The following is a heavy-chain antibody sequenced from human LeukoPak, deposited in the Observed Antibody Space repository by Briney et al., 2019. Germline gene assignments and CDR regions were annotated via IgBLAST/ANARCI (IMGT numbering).Heavy chain of an antibody. CDR3: ARGQEYYYDSSAYSKFDY. J-gene: IGHJ4*02. D-gene: IGHD3-22*01. CDR2: IWNDGSNK. Sequence: GGSLRLSCAASGFTFNNYGMHWVRQAPGKGLEWVAAIWNDGSNKYYADSVKGRFTISRDNSKNTLYLQMNSLRAEDTALYYCARGQEYYYDSSAYSKFDYWGQGTLVTVSS. CDR1: GFTFNNYG. V-gene: IGHV3-33*01.